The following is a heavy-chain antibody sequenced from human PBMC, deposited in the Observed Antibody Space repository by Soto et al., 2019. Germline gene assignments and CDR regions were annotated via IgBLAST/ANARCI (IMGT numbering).Heavy chain of an antibody. V-gene: IGHV1-58*01. Sequence: WASVKVSCKASGFTFTSSAVQWVRQARGQRLEWIGWIVVGSGNTNYAQKFQERVTITRDMSTSTAYMELSSLRSEDTAVYYCAAEVYYGSGSYYNSLGYWGQGTLVTVSS. CDR3: AAEVYYGSGSYYNSLGY. CDR1: GFTFTSSA. D-gene: IGHD3-10*01. J-gene: IGHJ4*02. CDR2: IVVGSGNT.